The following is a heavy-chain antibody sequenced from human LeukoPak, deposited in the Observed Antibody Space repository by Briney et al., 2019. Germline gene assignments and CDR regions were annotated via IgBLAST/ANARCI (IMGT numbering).Heavy chain of an antibody. CDR1: GYSISSGYY. V-gene: IGHV4-38-2*02. D-gene: IGHD3-10*01. Sequence: PSETLSLTCTVSGYSISSGYYWGWIRQPPGKGLEWIGSIYHSGSTYYNPSLKSRVTISVDTSKNQFSLKLSSVTAADTAVYYCARDTGMVRGVRGSFYYYYMDVWGKGTTVTVSS. CDR2: IYHSGST. CDR3: ARDTGMVRGVRGSFYYYYMDV. J-gene: IGHJ6*03.